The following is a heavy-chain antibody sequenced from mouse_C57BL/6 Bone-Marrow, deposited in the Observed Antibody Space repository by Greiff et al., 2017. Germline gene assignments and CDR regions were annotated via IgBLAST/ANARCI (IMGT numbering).Heavy chain of an antibody. D-gene: IGHD1-1*01. Sequence: DVQLVESGGGLVKPGGSLKLSCAASGFTFPSYAMSWVRQNPGKRLEWVATISDGGSYTYYPANVKGRFTIPSDKATNNLYLQLRQLTSEDTAMNYCARDYYGSTFYWFDYWGQGTTLTVSS. J-gene: IGHJ2*01. V-gene: IGHV5-4*01. CDR2: ISDGGSYT. CDR3: ARDYYGSTFYWFDY. CDR1: GFTFPSYA.